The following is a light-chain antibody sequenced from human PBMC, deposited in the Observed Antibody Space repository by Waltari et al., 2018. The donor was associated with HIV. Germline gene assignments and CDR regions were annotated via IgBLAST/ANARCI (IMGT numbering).Light chain of an antibody. V-gene: IGKV3-20*01. CDR2: GAT. Sequence: EIVLTQSPGTLSLSPGERATLSCRASQSVRSSYLAWYQQKPGQAPRLRSYGATRRAPGIPDRCSGSGSGTDFTLTISRLEPEDFAVYYCQQDGSSPLYTVGQGTKLESK. J-gene: IGKJ2*01. CDR1: QSVRSSY. CDR3: QQDGSSPLYT.